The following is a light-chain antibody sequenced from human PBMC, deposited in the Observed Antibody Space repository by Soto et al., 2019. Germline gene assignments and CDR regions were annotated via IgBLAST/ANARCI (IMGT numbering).Light chain of an antibody. CDR2: GVS. Sequence: DIQMTQSPSSLSASLGDRVTITCRASQSVSNHLNWYQQKPGKAPNLLIYGVSTLQSGVSSRFSGSGSGTVFTLTISSLHPEDFAIYYCQQTFGTPRTFGGGTKVELK. CDR1: QSVSNH. V-gene: IGKV1-39*01. J-gene: IGKJ4*01. CDR3: QQTFGTPRT.